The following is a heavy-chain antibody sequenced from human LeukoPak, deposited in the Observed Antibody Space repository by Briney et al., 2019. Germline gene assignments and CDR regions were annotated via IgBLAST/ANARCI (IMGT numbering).Heavy chain of an antibody. Sequence: ASVKVSCKASGYTFTSYDINWVRQATGQGLEWMGWMNPNSGNTGYAQKFQGRVTITRNTSISTAYMELRSLRSDDTAVYYCARDRGYCTNGVCYYFDYWGQGTLVTVSS. J-gene: IGHJ4*02. V-gene: IGHV1-8*03. CDR1: GYTFTSYD. CDR3: ARDRGYCTNGVCYYFDY. D-gene: IGHD2-8*01. CDR2: MNPNSGNT.